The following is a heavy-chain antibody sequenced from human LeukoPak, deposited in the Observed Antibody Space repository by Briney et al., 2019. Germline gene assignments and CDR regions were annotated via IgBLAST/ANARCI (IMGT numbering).Heavy chain of an antibody. V-gene: IGHV4-34*01. Sequence: PSETLSLTCAVYGGSFSGYYWSWIRQPPGKGLEWIGEINHSGSTNYNPSLKSRVTISVDTSKNQFSLKLSSVTAADTAVYYCARKLGIEPFDYWGQGTLVTVSS. D-gene: IGHD7-27*01. CDR2: INHSGST. CDR3: ARKLGIEPFDY. J-gene: IGHJ4*02. CDR1: GGSFSGYY.